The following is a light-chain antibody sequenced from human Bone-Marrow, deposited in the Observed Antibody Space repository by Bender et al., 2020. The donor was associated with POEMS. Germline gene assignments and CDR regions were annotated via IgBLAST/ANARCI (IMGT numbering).Light chain of an antibody. Sequence: QSVLTQPPSVSGAPGQTVTISCTGTSSNMGAGYGVNWYQQLPGTAPKLLIYGNNNRPSGVPDRFSGSKSGTSASLAITGLQAEDEADYYCQSYDSSLRNVFGTGTKVTVL. J-gene: IGLJ1*01. CDR3: QSYDSSLRNV. CDR1: SSNMGAGYG. CDR2: GNN. V-gene: IGLV1-40*01.